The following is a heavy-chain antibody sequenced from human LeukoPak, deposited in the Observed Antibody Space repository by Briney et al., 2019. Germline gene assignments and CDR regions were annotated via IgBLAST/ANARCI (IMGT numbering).Heavy chain of an antibody. CDR3: ARVTRAAGFDY. V-gene: IGHV3-30*04. D-gene: IGHD6-13*01. J-gene: IGHJ4*02. CDR2: ISYDGSNK. CDR1: GFTFSSYA. Sequence: GGSLRLSCAASGFTFSSYAMHWVRQAPGKGLEWVAVISYDGSNKYYADSVKGRFTISRDNSKNTLYLQMNSLRAEDTAVYYCARVTRAAGFDYWGQGTLVTVSS.